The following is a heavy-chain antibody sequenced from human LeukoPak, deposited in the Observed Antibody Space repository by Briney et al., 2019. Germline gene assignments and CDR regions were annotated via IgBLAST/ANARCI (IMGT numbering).Heavy chain of an antibody. CDR2: ISSSGSTI. D-gene: IGHD3-22*01. V-gene: IGHV3-48*03. Sequence: GGSLRLSCAASGFTLSSYEMNWVRQAPGKGLEWVSYISSSGSTIYYADSVKGRFTISRDNVKNSLYLQMNSLRAEDTAVYYCARLGGYYYDSSGYYSGWGQGTLVTVSS. CDR3: ARLGGYYYDSSGYYSG. J-gene: IGHJ4*02. CDR1: GFTLSSYE.